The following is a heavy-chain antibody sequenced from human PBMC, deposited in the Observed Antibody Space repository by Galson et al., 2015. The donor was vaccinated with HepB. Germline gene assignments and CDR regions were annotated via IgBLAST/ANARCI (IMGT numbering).Heavy chain of an antibody. CDR2: INGRGSTT. D-gene: IGHD3-16*01. J-gene: IGHJ5*02. V-gene: IGHV3-23*01. Sequence: SLRLSCAASEFTFSKFEMSWVRQAPGKGLEWVSGINGRGSTTYYADAVKGRFSISRDNSKNTVFVQMDNLRAEDTAVYYCVKEGTWFGGDWFDPWGQGTLVTV. CDR3: VKEGTWFGGDWFDP. CDR1: EFTFSKFE.